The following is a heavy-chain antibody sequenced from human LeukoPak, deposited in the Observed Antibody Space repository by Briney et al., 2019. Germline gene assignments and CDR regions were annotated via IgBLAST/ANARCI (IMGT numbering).Heavy chain of an antibody. V-gene: IGHV7-4-1*02. D-gene: IGHD6-13*01. CDR2: INTNTGNP. CDR3: CSSYNSRYSSSWVNWFDP. CDR1: GYSFTSYD. Sequence: GASVKVSCKASGYSFTSYDITWVRQAPGQGLEWMGWINTNTGNPTYAQGFTGRFVFSLDTSVSTAYLQISSLKAEDTAVYYCCSSYNSRYSSSWVNWFDPWGQGTLVTVSS. J-gene: IGHJ5*02.